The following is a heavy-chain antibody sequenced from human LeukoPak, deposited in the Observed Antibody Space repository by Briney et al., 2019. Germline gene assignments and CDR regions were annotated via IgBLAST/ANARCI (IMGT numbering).Heavy chain of an antibody. Sequence: ASVKVTCKASGYTFTNYDINWVRQATGQGLEWMGWRNPNSGRTGFAQKFQGRLTMTADTSISTAYMELSSLTSDDTAVYYCARGPVSTHGMDVWGQGTTVTVSS. CDR1: GYTFTNYD. J-gene: IGHJ6*02. CDR3: ARGPVSTHGMDV. V-gene: IGHV1-8*01. D-gene: IGHD6-13*01. CDR2: RNPNSGRT.